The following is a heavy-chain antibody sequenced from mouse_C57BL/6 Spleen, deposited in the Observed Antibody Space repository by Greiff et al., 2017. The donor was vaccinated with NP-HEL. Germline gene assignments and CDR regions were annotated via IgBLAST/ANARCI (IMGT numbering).Heavy chain of an antibody. CDR1: GYSITSGYY. V-gene: IGHV3-6*01. CDR2: ISYDGSN. J-gene: IGHJ2*01. Sequence: DVKLVESGPGLVKPSQSLSLTCSVTGYSITSGYYWNWIRQFPGNKLEWMGYISYDGSNNYNPSLKNRIAITRDTSKNQFFLKLNSVTTEDTATYYCARGGSRFDYWGKGTTLTVSS. CDR3: ARGGSRFDY. D-gene: IGHD1-1*01.